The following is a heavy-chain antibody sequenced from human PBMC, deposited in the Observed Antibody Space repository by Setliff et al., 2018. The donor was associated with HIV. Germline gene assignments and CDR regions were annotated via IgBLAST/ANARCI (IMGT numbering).Heavy chain of an antibody. CDR2: INPNSGGT. CDR1: GYTFTSYY. Sequence: ASVKVSCKASGYTFTSYYMHWVRQAPGQGLEWMGIINPNSGGTNYAQKFQGRVTMTRDTSISTAYMELSRLRSDDTAVYYCARDLASKAFDYWGQGTLVTVSS. V-gene: IGHV1-2*02. CDR3: ARDLASKAFDY. J-gene: IGHJ4*02.